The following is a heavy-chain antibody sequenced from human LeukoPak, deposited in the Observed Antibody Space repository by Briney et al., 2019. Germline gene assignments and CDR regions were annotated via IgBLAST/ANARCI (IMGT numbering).Heavy chain of an antibody. Sequence: GGSLRLSCAASGFTFSSYWMSWVRQAPGKGLEWVANINQDGSEKYYVDSVKGRFTIARHNAKNSLYLQMNSLRAEDTAVSDCARATESAAAGYPNDYWGQGTLVTVSS. CDR2: INQDGSEK. J-gene: IGHJ4*02. CDR1: GFTFSSYW. D-gene: IGHD6-13*01. V-gene: IGHV3-7*01. CDR3: ARATESAAAGYPNDY.